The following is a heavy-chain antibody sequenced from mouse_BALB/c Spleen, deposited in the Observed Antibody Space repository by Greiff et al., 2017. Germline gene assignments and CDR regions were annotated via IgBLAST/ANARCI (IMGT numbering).Heavy chain of an antibody. CDR3: ARHPPTATYAMDY. CDR2: IWSDGST. J-gene: IGHJ4*01. Sequence: VMLVESGPDLVAPSQSLSITCTVSGFSLTSYGVHWVRQPPGKGLEWLVVIWSDGSTTYNSALKSRLSISKDNSKSQVFLKMNSLQTDDTAMYYCARHPPTATYAMDYWGQGTSVTVSS. D-gene: IGHD1-2*01. V-gene: IGHV2-6-2*01. CDR1: GFSLTSYG.